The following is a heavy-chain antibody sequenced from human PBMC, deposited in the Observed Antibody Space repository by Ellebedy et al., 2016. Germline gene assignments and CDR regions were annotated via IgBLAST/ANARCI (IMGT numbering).Heavy chain of an antibody. J-gene: IGHJ3*01. D-gene: IGHD6-19*01. V-gene: IGHV4-59*02. CDR1: GGSVSSDY. Sequence: SETLSLTCNVSGGSVSSDYWNWIRRPPGKGLERIGYVFHTGTTNYNPSLKSRVTMSVDTSKSQFSLRLTSVTAADTAVYYCAKWNGGWYAFEVWGQGTMVTVSS. CDR3: AKWNGGWYAFEV. CDR2: VFHTGTT.